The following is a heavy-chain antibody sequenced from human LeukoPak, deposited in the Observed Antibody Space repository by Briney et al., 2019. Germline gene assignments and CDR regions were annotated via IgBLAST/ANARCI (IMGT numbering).Heavy chain of an antibody. V-gene: IGHV1-18*01. CDR3: ARGSGQLRPTSRVIDY. J-gene: IGHJ4*02. CDR1: GYTFTSYG. CDR2: ISAYNGNT. D-gene: IGHD2-2*01. Sequence: ASVKVSCKASGYTFTSYGISWVRQAPGQGLEWMGWISAYNGNTNYAQKLQGRVTITRDTSASTAYMELSSLRSEDTAVYYCARGSGQLRPTSRVIDYWGQGTLVTVSS.